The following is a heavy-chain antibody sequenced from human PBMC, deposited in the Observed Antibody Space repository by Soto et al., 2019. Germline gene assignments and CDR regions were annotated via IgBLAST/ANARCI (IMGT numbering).Heavy chain of an antibody. D-gene: IGHD6-13*01. J-gene: IGHJ6*04. V-gene: IGHV3-21*01. CDR2: ISSSSSYI. Sequence: EVQLVESGGGLVKPGGSLRLSCAASGFTFSSYSMNWVRQAPGKGLEWVSSISSSSSYIYYADSVKGRFTISRDNAKNSLYLQMNSLRAEDTAVYYCARDALRKAAGTLYYYYGMDVWGKGTTVTVSS. CDR1: GFTFSSYS. CDR3: ARDALRKAAGTLYYYYGMDV.